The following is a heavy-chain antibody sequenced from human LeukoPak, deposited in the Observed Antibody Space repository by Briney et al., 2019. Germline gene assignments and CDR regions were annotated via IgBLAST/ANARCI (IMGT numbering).Heavy chain of an antibody. CDR2: IYYSGST. V-gene: IGHV4-59*01. D-gene: IGHD1-1*01. Sequence: SETLSLTCTVSGGSISSYYWSWIRQPPGKGLEWIGYIYYSGSTNYNPSLKSRVTISVDTSKNQFSLRLSSVTAADTAVYYCARDRTGNNWFDPWGQGTLVTVSS. CDR1: GGSISSYY. CDR3: ARDRTGNNWFDP. J-gene: IGHJ5*02.